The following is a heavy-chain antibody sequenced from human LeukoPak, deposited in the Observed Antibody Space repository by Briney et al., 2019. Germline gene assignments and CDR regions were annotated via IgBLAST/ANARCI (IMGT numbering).Heavy chain of an antibody. CDR1: GFTFGSYA. J-gene: IGHJ4*02. CDR3: ARDKIAVAVD. V-gene: IGHV3-30-3*01. CDR2: ISYDGSNK. Sequence: GGSLRLSCAASGFTFGSYAMHWVRQAPGKGLEWVAVISYDGSNKYYADSVKGRFTISRDNSKNTLYLQMNSLRAEDTAVYYCARDKIAVAVDWGQGTLVTVSS. D-gene: IGHD6-19*01.